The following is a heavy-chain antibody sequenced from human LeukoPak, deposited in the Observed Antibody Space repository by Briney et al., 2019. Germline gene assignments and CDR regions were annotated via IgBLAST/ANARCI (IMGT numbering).Heavy chain of an antibody. D-gene: IGHD2-2*01. V-gene: IGHV5-51*01. CDR1: AYTFTKYW. CDR3: ARQPGMTAKSWYFDL. CDR2: IHPGDSHT. Sequence: GGSLKISCEGSAYTFTKYWIGWVRQMPGKGQEWMGIIHPGDSHTWYSPSFQGQVTISADKSISMAYFQWSSLKASDTAMYFCARQPGMTAKSWYFDLWGRGTLVTVSS. J-gene: IGHJ2*01.